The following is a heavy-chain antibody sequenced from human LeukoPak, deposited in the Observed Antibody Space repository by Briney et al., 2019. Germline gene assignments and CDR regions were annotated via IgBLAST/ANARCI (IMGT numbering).Heavy chain of an antibody. CDR1: GDRLSRNNIA. V-gene: IGHV6-1*01. CDR3: ARGRDVVVVPAADFDY. Sequence: SQTLSLTCAISGDRLSRNNIAWNWIRPSPSRGLEWLGRTYYNSQWYNDYAVSVRSRITINPDTSKNQFSLQLNSVTPEDTAVYFCARGRDVVVVPAADFDYWGQGILVTVSS. J-gene: IGHJ4*02. D-gene: IGHD2-2*01. CDR2: TYYNSQWYN.